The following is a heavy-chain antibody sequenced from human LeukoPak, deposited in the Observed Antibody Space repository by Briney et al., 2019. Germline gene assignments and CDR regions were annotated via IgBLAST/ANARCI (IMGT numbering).Heavy chain of an antibody. Sequence: GGSLRLSCAASGFTFSNYWMHWVRQAPGKGLEWVSAISGSGGSTYYADSVKGRFTISRDNSKNTLYLQMNSLRAEDTAVYYCALGGGSGSYYVFYWGQGTLVTVSS. J-gene: IGHJ4*02. V-gene: IGHV3-23*01. CDR3: ALGGGSGSYYVFY. CDR1: GFTFSNYW. D-gene: IGHD3-10*01. CDR2: ISGSGGST.